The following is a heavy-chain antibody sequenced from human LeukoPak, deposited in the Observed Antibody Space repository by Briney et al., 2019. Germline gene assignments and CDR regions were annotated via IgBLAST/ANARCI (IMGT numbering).Heavy chain of an antibody. V-gene: IGHV4-59*08. CDR2: IYYSGDT. CDR3: ARFVVVAAHFDY. J-gene: IGHJ4*02. D-gene: IGHD2-15*01. CDR1: GGSIRGFY. Sequence: PSETPSLTCSVSGGSIRGFYWSWIRQPPGKGLEWIGYIYYSGDTTYNPSLKSRVTILVDTSKNQFSLKLSSVTAADTAVYYCARFVVVAAHFDYWGQGTLVTVSS.